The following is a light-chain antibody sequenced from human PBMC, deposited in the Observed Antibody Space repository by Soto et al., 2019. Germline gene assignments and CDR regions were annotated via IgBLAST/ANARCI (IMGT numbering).Light chain of an antibody. CDR3: QQSVKSPWT. V-gene: IGKV3-20*01. J-gene: IGKJ1*01. CDR1: QSVITRY. CDR2: AAS. Sequence: EIVLTQSPGTLSLSPGEIGTLSFSASQSVITRYFAWYQQKPGQPPRLLIYAASFRATGTPDRFSGSGSGRDFTLTISRLEPEDVAVYYCQQSVKSPWTFGQGTKVDIK.